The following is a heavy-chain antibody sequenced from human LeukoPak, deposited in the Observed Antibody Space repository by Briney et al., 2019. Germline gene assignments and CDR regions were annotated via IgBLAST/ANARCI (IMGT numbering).Heavy chain of an antibody. CDR3: AKTVRDFVVVLSAANDAFDI. Sequence: PGGSLRLSCTASGFTFNSYAMSWVRQAPGKGLEWVSAISGSGGSTYYADSVKGRFTISRDNSKNTLYLQMNSLRAEDTAVYYCAKTVRDFVVVLSAANDAFDIWGQGTMVTVSS. CDR2: ISGSGGST. CDR1: GFTFNSYA. V-gene: IGHV3-23*01. J-gene: IGHJ3*02. D-gene: IGHD2-15*01.